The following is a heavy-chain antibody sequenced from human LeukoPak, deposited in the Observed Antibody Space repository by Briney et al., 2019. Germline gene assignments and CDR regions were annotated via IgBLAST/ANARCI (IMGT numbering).Heavy chain of an antibody. Sequence: SETLTLTCAVYGGSLRDFYWTWIRQPPGKGLEWIGDINHSGRTNYNPSLKSRVTISVDTSKNQFSLKLSSVTAADTAVYYCARYPAVIYCMDVWGKGTTVTVSS. D-gene: IGHD2/OR15-2a*01. CDR3: ARYPAVIYCMDV. CDR2: INHSGRT. J-gene: IGHJ6*03. CDR1: GGSLRDFY. V-gene: IGHV4-34*01.